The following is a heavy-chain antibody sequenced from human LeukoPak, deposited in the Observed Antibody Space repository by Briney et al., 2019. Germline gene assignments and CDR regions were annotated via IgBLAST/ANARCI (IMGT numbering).Heavy chain of an antibody. Sequence: GGSLRLSCAASGFTFSSYEMNWVRQGPGKGLDWVSYISSSGSTIYYADSVKGRFTISTENAKNSLYLQMNSLRAEDTAVYYCAREGGYYDRSGYYSVDYWGRGTLVTVSS. CDR2: ISSSGSTI. CDR1: GFTFSSYE. D-gene: IGHD3-22*01. CDR3: AREGGYYDRSGYYSVDY. V-gene: IGHV3-48*03. J-gene: IGHJ4*02.